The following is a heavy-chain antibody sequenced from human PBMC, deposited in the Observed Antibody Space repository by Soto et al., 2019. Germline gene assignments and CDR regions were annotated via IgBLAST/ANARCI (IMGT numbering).Heavy chain of an antibody. V-gene: IGHV3-11*04. CDR3: ARAGEQLVLDYYYGMDV. J-gene: IGHJ6*02. CDR2: ISSSGSTI. D-gene: IGHD6-6*01. CDR1: GFTFSTAY. Sequence: VQLVETGGGSIQPGGSLKLSCAASGFTFSTAYLSWVRQSPGKGLEWVSYISSSGSTIYYADSVKGRFTISRDNAKNSLYLQMNSLRAEDTAVYYCARAGEQLVLDYYYGMDVWGQGTTVTVSS.